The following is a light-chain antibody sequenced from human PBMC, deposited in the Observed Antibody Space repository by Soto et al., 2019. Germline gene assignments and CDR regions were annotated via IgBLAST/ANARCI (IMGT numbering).Light chain of an antibody. Sequence: QAVVTQPPSVSAAPGQKVTISCSGSSSNIENNYVSWYQQLPGTAPKLLIYDNNKRPSGIPDRFSGSKSGTSAILGITGLQTGDEADYYCGTWDGSLSAGVFGGGTKVTVL. CDR1: SSNIENNY. CDR3: GTWDGSLSAGV. CDR2: DNN. J-gene: IGLJ2*01. V-gene: IGLV1-51*01.